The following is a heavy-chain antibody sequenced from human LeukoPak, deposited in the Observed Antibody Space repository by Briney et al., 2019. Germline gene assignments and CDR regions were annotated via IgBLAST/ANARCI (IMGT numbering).Heavy chain of an antibody. CDR2: ISAYNGNT. J-gene: IGHJ4*02. V-gene: IGHV1-18*04. CDR3: ARSRSGIAAAGKDY. D-gene: IGHD6-13*01. Sequence: ASVKVSCKASGYTFTGYYMHWVRQAPGQGLEWMGWISAYNGNTNYAQKLQGRVTMTTDTSTSTAYMELRSLRSDDTAVYYCARSRSGIAAAGKDYWGQGTLVTVSS. CDR1: GYTFTGYY.